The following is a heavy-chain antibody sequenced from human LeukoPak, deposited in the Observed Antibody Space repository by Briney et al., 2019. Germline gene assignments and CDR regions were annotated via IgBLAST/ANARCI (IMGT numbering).Heavy chain of an antibody. CDR2: IHYSGGST. CDR1: GXTLSNYA. V-gene: IGHV3-23*01. D-gene: IGHD5-24*01. Sequence: PSGGSLRLSFAASGXTLSNYALSWVRQAPGKGLEWVSAIHYSGGSTYYADSVKGRFTISRDNSKNTLYLQMNSLRAEDTAVYYCAKVIREVDMSYDYWGQGALVTVSS. J-gene: IGHJ4*02. CDR3: AKVIREVDMSYDY.